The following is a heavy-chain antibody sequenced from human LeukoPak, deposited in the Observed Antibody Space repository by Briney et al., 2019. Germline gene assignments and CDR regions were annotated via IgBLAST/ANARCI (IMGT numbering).Heavy chain of an antibody. CDR3: SCNFYSGGYYPAGFDY. CDR1: GFTFSHFG. J-gene: IGHJ4*02. CDR2: ISHDGNTK. Sequence: PGGSLRLSCAASGFTFSHFGLHWVRQAPGKGLEWVAVISHDGNTKYYADSVKGRFTTSRDNSKNTLYLQMNSLRVEDTAVYYCSCNFYSGGYYPAGFDYWGQGTLVSVSS. V-gene: IGHV3-30*03. D-gene: IGHD2-21*02.